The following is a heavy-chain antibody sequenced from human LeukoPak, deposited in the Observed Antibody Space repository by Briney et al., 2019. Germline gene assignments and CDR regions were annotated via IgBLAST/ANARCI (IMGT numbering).Heavy chain of an antibody. J-gene: IGHJ4*02. V-gene: IGHV4-39*07. D-gene: IGHD3-10*01. CDR2: IYYSGST. CDR1: GASISSSSYH. Sequence: SETLSLTCTVSGASISSSSYHWGWIRQPPGKGLEWIGSIYYSGSTYYNPSLKSRVTISVDTSKNQFSLKLSSVTAADTAVYYCARDRGVYYGSGINDYWGQGTLVTVSS. CDR3: ARDRGVYYGSGINDY.